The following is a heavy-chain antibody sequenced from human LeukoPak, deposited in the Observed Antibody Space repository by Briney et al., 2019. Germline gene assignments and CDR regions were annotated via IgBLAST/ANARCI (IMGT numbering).Heavy chain of an antibody. V-gene: IGHV3-30-3*01. Sequence: GGSLRLSCAASEFTFSTYAMHWVRQAPGKGLEWVAATSYDGSNKYNADSVKGRFTISRDNSNSTLYLQMNSLRTEDTAVYYCARVVSSGWSLPLDYWGQGTLVTVSS. J-gene: IGHJ4*02. D-gene: IGHD6-19*01. CDR1: EFTFSTYA. CDR3: ARVVSSGWSLPLDY. CDR2: TSYDGSNK.